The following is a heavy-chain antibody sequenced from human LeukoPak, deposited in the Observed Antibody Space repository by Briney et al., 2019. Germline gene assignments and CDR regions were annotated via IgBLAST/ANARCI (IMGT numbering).Heavy chain of an antibody. CDR2: IYTSGST. CDR3: TRGGELMNY. J-gene: IGHJ4*02. CDR1: GGSVSSGNYY. D-gene: IGHD1-26*01. Sequence: SQTLSLTCTVSGGSVSSGNYYWTWIRQPAGKGLEWIGRIYTSGSTNYNPSLKSRVTISIDASKNQFSLRLSSVTAADTAVYYCTRGGELMNYWGQGTLVTVSS. V-gene: IGHV4-61*02.